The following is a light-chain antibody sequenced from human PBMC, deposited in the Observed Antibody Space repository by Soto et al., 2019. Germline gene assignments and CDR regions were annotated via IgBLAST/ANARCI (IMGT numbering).Light chain of an antibody. V-gene: IGLV4-69*01. J-gene: IGLJ3*02. Sequence: QLVLTQSPSASASLGASVKLTRTLSSGHSSYAIAWHQQQPEKGPRYLMNLNSDGSHSKGDGIPDRFSGSSSGAERYLTISSLQSEDEADYYCQTWGTGFRVFGGGTKLTLL. CDR1: SGHSSYA. CDR3: QTWGTGFRV. CDR2: LNSDGSH.